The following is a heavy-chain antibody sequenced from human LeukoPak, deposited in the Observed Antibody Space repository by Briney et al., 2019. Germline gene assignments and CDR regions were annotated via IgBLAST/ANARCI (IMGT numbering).Heavy chain of an antibody. CDR2: INPNGGST. J-gene: IGHJ3*02. Sequence: IINPNGGSTSYAQKFQGRVTMTRDTSTSTVYMELSSLRSEDTAVYYCARPLAPVMLNAFDIWGQGTMVTVSS. CDR3: ARPLAPVMLNAFDI. D-gene: IGHD3-16*01. V-gene: IGHV1-46*01.